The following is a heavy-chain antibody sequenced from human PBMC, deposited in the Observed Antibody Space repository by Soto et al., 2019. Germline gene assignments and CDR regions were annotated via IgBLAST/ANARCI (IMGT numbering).Heavy chain of an antibody. CDR3: ARGKATTADFDY. J-gene: IGHJ4*02. V-gene: IGHV3-74*01. CDR1: GFTFSSYW. Sequence: GGSLRLSCAASGFTFSSYWMHWVRQAPGKGLVWVSRINSDGSSTSYADSVKGRFTISRDNAKNTLYLQMNSLRAEDTAVYYCARGKATTADFDYWGQGTLVTVSS. D-gene: IGHD2-21*02. CDR2: INSDGSST.